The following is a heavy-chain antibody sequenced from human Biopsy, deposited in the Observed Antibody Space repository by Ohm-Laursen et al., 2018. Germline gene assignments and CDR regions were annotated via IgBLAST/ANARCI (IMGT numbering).Heavy chain of an antibody. CDR1: GKTFSDCQ. D-gene: IGHD2-15*01. V-gene: IGHV4-34*08. CDR3: GNEVHGRDY. J-gene: IGHJ4*02. Sequence: GTLSLTCAVFGKTFSDCQWSWIRQPPGKGLEWIGQINQAGTTNYNPPLKSRVSISADASKYEFSLRLTSVTAADTAVYLCGNEVHGRDYWGLGAQVTVSS. CDR2: INQAGTT.